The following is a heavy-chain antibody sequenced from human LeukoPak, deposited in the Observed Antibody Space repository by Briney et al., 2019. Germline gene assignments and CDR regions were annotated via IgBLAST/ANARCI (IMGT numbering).Heavy chain of an antibody. J-gene: IGHJ5*02. Sequence: GASLKISCKASEYRFTSYRIGWVGKMPGKGLEWLGVIHPAEYERRYSPSLEGQVTISADKSISTAYMQWSSLKASDTAMYYCARRTDSGWKWFDPWGQGTLVTVSS. CDR2: IHPAEYER. CDR1: EYRFTSYR. D-gene: IGHD6-25*01. CDR3: ARRTDSGWKWFDP. V-gene: IGHV5-51*01.